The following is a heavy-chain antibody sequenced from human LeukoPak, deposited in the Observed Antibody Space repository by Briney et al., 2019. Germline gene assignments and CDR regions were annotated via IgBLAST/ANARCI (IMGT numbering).Heavy chain of an antibody. J-gene: IGHJ3*02. V-gene: IGHV4-61*08. CDR1: GDSISRSDSY. CDR2: IYYSGST. Sequence: KPSETLSLTCSVSGDSISRSDSYRSWIRQPPGKGLEWIGYIYYSGSTNYNPSLKSRVTISVDTSKNQFSLKLSSVTAADTAVYYCARPLRYFSHDAFDIWGQGTMVTVSS. D-gene: IGHD3-9*01. CDR3: ARPLRYFSHDAFDI.